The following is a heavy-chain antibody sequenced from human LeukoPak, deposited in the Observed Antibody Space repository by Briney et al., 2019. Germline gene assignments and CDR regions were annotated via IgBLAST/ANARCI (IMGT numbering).Heavy chain of an antibody. CDR1: GGSISSGGYY. CDR2: IYNSGST. D-gene: IGHD3-16*01. CDR3: ARREQGEDYFDY. V-gene: IGHV4-31*03. Sequence: SETLSLTCTVSGGSISSGGYYWTWIRQHPGKGLEWIGYIYNSGSTYYSPSLRSRLTISVDTSKNQFSLNLTSVTAADTAVYYCARREQGEDYFDYWGQGTLVTVSS. J-gene: IGHJ4*02.